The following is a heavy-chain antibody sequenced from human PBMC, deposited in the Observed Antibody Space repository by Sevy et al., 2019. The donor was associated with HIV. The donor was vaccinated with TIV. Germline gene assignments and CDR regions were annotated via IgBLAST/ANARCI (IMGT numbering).Heavy chain of an antibody. CDR2: ISGRGGST. J-gene: IGHJ4*02. Sequence: GGSLRLSCAASGFTFSSYAMNWFHQAPGKGLEWVSGISGRGGSTYYADSVKGRFTISRDNSKNTLFLQMNTLRAEDTAVYYCAKIIEDTGHYVSDYWGQGTLVTVSS. CDR1: GFTFSSYA. CDR3: AKIIEDTGHYVSDY. V-gene: IGHV3-23*01. D-gene: IGHD4-17*01.